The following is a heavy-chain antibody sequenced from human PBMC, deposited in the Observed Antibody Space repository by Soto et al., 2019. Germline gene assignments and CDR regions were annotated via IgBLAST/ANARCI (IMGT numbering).Heavy chain of an antibody. CDR2: IYYSGTT. CDR1: GGSISNYY. V-gene: IGHV4-59*01. Sequence: PSETLSLTCTVSGGSISNYYWTWIRQPPGKGLEWIGFIYYSGTTGYNPSLKSRVTISVDTSKNRFSLKLTSVTAADTAVYYCARKKREIYYYGMDVWGQGTTVTVSS. CDR3: ARKKREIYYYGMDV. J-gene: IGHJ6*02.